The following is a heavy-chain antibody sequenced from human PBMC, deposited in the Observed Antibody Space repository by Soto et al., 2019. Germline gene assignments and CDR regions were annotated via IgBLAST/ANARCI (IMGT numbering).Heavy chain of an antibody. CDR3: ARANESSSLFSFVYYGMDV. J-gene: IGHJ6*04. D-gene: IGHD6-13*01. CDR1: GGTFSSYA. V-gene: IGHV1-69*06. Sequence: QVQLVQSGAEVKKPGSSVKVSCKASGGTFSSYAISWVRQAPGQGLEWMGGIIPIFGTSNYAQKFQGRVTITADKSTSTAYMELSSLRSEDTAVYYCARANESSSLFSFVYYGMDVWGKGTTVTVSS. CDR2: IIPIFGTS.